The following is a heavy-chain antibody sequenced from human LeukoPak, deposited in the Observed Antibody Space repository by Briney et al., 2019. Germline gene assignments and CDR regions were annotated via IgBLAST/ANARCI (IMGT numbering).Heavy chain of an antibody. CDR2: VYHSGSI. Sequence: SETLSLTCTVSGGSISSYSWNWIRQSPGKGLEWLGRVYHSGSINYNPSLKRRVTISVDTSKNQFSLNLSSVTAADTAVYYCVSSYGGYVLDYWGQGTLVIVSS. CDR1: GGSISSYS. V-gene: IGHV4-59*01. J-gene: IGHJ4*02. D-gene: IGHD5-12*01. CDR3: VSSYGGYVLDY.